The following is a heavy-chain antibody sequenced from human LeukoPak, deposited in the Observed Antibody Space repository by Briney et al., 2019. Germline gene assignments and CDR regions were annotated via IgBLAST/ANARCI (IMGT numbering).Heavy chain of an antibody. D-gene: IGHD3-22*01. J-gene: IGHJ4*02. V-gene: IGHV3-74*01. Sequence: GGSLRLSCAASGFTFSSYWMHWVRQAPGKGLVWVSRLNSDGSSTVYADSVKGRFTISRDNAKNSLFLQMNSLRPEDTAMYYCVRVNTYYYDSNPSWGQGTLVTVSS. CDR3: VRVNTYYYDSNPS. CDR1: GFTFSSYW. CDR2: LNSDGSST.